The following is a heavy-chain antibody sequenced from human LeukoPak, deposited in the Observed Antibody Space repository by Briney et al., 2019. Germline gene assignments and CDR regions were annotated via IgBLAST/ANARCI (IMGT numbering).Heavy chain of an antibody. Sequence: PSETLSLTCTVSGGSISSYYWSWIWQPPGKGLEWIGYIYYSGSTNYNPSLKSRVTISVDPSKDQLSLKLSSVTAADTALYYCVRGVQGCSGGSCRNLPAGVLYYYYGMDVWGQGTTVTVSS. CDR3: VRGVQGCSGGSCRNLPAGVLYYYYGMDV. CDR2: IYYSGST. J-gene: IGHJ6*02. D-gene: IGHD2-15*01. V-gene: IGHV4-59*01. CDR1: GGSISSYY.